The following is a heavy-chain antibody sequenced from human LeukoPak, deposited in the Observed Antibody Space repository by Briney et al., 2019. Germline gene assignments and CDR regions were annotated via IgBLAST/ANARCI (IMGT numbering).Heavy chain of an antibody. J-gene: IGHJ4*02. D-gene: IGHD6-13*01. V-gene: IGHV3-30*02. CDR1: GFTFSSYG. CDR2: IRYVGSNK. Sequence: GGSLRLSCAASGFTFSSYGMHWVRQAPGKGLEWVAFIRYVGSNKYYADSVKGRFTTSRDNSKSTLDLQMNSLRADDTAVYYCAKVLSRSSWPGSDYWGQGTLVTVSS. CDR3: AKVLSRSSWPGSDY.